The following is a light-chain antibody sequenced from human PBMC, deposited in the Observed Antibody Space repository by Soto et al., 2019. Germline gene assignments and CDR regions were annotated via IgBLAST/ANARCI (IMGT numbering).Light chain of an antibody. CDR1: QSVSTN. V-gene: IGKV3-15*01. J-gene: IGKJ2*01. CDR2: GAS. CDR3: HQYNNWPPYT. Sequence: EIVMTQSPATLSVFPGERATLSCRASQSVSTNLAWYQQKPGQAPRLRIYGASARATGIPARFSGSGSGTEFTLTISSLPSEDFAVYYCHQYNNWPPYTFGQGTKLEIK.